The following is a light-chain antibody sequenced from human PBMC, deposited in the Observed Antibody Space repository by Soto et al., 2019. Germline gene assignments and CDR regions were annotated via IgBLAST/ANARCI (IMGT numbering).Light chain of an antibody. CDR2: AAS. CDR3: QQSYSRLVT. V-gene: IGKV1-39*01. J-gene: IGKJ1*01. Sequence: DIQMTQSPSSLSASVEDRVIITCRAIESINSYLNWYQQKPGKAPKLLIYAASRLQSGVPSRFSGSGSETVVPLTINNLQPEDSATYYCQQSYSRLVTFGQGTKVEI. CDR1: ESINSY.